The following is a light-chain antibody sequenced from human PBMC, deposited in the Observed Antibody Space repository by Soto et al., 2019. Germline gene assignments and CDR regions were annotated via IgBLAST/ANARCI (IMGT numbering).Light chain of an antibody. CDR2: DAY. V-gene: IGKV3-11*01. Sequence: EIVMTQFPATLSESPGERATLSCRASQSFRGLLAWYQQKPGQAPRLLIYDAYNRATGIPPRFSGSGSGTDFTLTISSLEPEDSAVYYCQQRHMWPITFGQGTRLEIK. CDR3: QQRHMWPIT. J-gene: IGKJ5*01. CDR1: QSFRGL.